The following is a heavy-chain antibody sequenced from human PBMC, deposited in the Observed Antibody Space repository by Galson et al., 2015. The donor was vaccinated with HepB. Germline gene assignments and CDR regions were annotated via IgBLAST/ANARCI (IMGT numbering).Heavy chain of an antibody. D-gene: IGHD3-10*01. Sequence: SLRLSCAASGFTFSSYSMNWVRQAPGKGLEWVSSISSSSSYIYYADSVKGRFTISRDNAKNSLYLQMNSLRAEDTAVYYCAGGYGSGRRKRADYYGMDVWGQGTTVTVSS. CDR2: ISSSSSYI. V-gene: IGHV3-21*01. CDR1: GFTFSSYS. J-gene: IGHJ6*02. CDR3: AGGYGSGRRKRADYYGMDV.